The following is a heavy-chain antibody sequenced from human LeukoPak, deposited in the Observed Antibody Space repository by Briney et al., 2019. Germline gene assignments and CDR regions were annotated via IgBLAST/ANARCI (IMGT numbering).Heavy chain of an antibody. D-gene: IGHD6-19*01. Sequence: GRSLRLSCAASRFTFGNYALNWVPQTPRKALEWVSGISGSGFTTYYTDSLKGRFTISRDNSKNTLYLPVNSLRAEDTAVYYCAKGRSRDYSSGWYFDSWGQGTLVTVSS. CDR1: RFTFGNYA. J-gene: IGHJ4*02. V-gene: IGHV3-23*01. CDR2: ISGSGFTT. CDR3: AKGRSRDYSSGWYFDS.